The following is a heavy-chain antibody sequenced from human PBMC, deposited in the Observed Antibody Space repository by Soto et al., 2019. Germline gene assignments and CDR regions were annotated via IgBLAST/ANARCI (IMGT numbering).Heavy chain of an antibody. Sequence: GGSLRLSCAASGFTFSSYAMSWVRQAPGKGLEWVSAISGSGGSTYYADSVKGRFTISRDNSKNTLYLQMNSLRAEDTAVYYCAQTARAVTTPHYYYGMDVWGQGTTVTVSS. D-gene: IGHD4-17*01. CDR3: AQTARAVTTPHYYYGMDV. CDR1: GFTFSSYA. J-gene: IGHJ6*02. V-gene: IGHV3-23*01. CDR2: ISGSGGST.